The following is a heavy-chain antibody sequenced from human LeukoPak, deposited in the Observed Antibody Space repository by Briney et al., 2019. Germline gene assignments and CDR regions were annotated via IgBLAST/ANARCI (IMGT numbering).Heavy chain of an antibody. CDR2: TYYRSKWYN. CDR1: GDSVSSNSAA. V-gene: IGHV6-1*01. Sequence: SQTLSLTCDISGDSVSSNSAAWNWIRQSPSRGLEWLGRTYYRSKWYNDYAVSLKSRMTINADTSQNQFSLQLNSVTPEDTAVYYCAKGRWALFDCWGQGTLVIVSS. CDR3: AKGRWALFDC. J-gene: IGHJ4*02. D-gene: IGHD3-10*01.